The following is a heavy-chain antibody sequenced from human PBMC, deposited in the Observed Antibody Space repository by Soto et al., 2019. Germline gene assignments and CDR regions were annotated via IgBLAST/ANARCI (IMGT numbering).Heavy chain of an antibody. J-gene: IGHJ4*02. D-gene: IGHD6-13*01. CDR3: ARVGSCSYHALDY. Sequence: ASVKVSCKASGGTFSSYAISWVRQAPGQGLEWMGGIIPIFGTANYAQKFQGRVTITADNSTSTAYMELGSLRSEDTAVYYCARVGSCSYHALDYWGQGTLVTVSS. V-gene: IGHV1-69*06. CDR2: IIPIFGTA. CDR1: GGTFSSYA.